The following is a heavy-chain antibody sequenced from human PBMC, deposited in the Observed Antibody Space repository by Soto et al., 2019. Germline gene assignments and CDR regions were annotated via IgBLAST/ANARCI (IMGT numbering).Heavy chain of an antibody. V-gene: IGHV1-69*01. CDR2: IIPIFGTA. Sequence: QVQLVQSGAEVKKPGSSVKVSCKASGGTFSSYAISWVRQAPGQGLEWMGGIIPIFGTANYAQKFQGRVTITADESTSTAYMELSSLRSEDTAVYYCARQTYYYDSSGYDGRGYNWFVPWGQGTRVTVSS. J-gene: IGHJ5*02. D-gene: IGHD3-22*01. CDR1: GGTFSSYA. CDR3: ARQTYYYDSSGYDGRGYNWFVP.